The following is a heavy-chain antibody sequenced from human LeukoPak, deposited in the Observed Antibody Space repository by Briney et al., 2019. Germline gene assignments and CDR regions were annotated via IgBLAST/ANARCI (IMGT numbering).Heavy chain of an antibody. D-gene: IGHD4-17*01. J-gene: IGHJ4*02. Sequence: PSETLSLTCAVYGGSFSGYYWSWIRQPPGKGLEWIGEINHSGSTNYNPSLKSRVTISVDTSKNQFSLKLSSVTAADTAVYYCARGGDYVIDYWGQGTLVTVSS. CDR2: INHSGST. CDR1: GGSFSGYY. CDR3: ARGGDYVIDY. V-gene: IGHV4-34*01.